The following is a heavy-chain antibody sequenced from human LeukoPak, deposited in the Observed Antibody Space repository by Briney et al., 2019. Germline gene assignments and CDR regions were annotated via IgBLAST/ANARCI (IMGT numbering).Heavy chain of an antibody. Sequence: SETLSLTCAVYGGSFSGYYWSWIRQPPGKGLEWIGEINHSGSTNYNPSLKSRVTISVDTSKNQFSLKLSSVTAADMAVYYCARGLGIAVAGAIDYWGQGTLVTVSS. CDR1: GGSFSGYY. V-gene: IGHV4-34*01. J-gene: IGHJ4*02. CDR3: ARGLGIAVAGAIDY. D-gene: IGHD6-19*01. CDR2: INHSGST.